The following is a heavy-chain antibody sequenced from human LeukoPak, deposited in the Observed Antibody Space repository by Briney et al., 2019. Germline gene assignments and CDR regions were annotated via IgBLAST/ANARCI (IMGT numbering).Heavy chain of an antibody. V-gene: IGHV3-30-3*01. Sequence: PGGSLRLSCAASGFTFSSYWMSWVRQAPGKGLEWVAVISYDGSNKYYADSVKGRFTISRDNSKNTLYLQMNSLRAEDTAVYYCARDRVSSSWYGLFDYWGQGTLVTVSS. D-gene: IGHD6-13*01. CDR2: ISYDGSNK. J-gene: IGHJ4*02. CDR3: ARDRVSSSWYGLFDY. CDR1: GFTFSSYW.